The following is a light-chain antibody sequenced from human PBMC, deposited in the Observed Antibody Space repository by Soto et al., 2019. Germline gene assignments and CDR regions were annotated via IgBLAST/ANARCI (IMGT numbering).Light chain of an antibody. J-gene: IGKJ2*01. CDR3: QQYNNCYT. Sequence: EIVMTQSPATLSVSPGERATLSCRASQSVSSNLAWYQQKPGQALRLLIYGASTRATRIPDRFSGSGSGTEFTLTISSLQSEDFADYYCQQYNNCYTVRQRTKLDIK. CDR1: QSVSSN. V-gene: IGKV3-15*01. CDR2: GAS.